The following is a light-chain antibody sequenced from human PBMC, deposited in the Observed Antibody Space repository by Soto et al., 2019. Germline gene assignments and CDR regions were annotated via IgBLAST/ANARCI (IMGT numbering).Light chain of an antibody. CDR2: DVT. V-gene: IGLV2-8*01. CDR1: SSDVGGYNY. J-gene: IGLJ1*01. CDR3: SSFAGGNIYV. Sequence: QSVLTQPPSASGSPGQSVTISCTGTSSDVGGYNYVSWHQQHPGKAPKLIIYDVTKRPSGVPDRFSGSKSGYTASLTVSGLQAEDEADYYCSSFAGGNIYVFGTGNKLTVL.